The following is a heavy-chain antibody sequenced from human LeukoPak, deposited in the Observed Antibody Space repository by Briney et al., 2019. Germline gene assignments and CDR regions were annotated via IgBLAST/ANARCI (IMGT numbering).Heavy chain of an antibody. J-gene: IGHJ4*02. D-gene: IGHD2-2*01. V-gene: IGHV3-30-3*01. CDR2: ISYDGSNK. Sequence: PGGSLRLSCAASGFTFSSYAMHWVRQAPGKGLEWVAVISYDGSNKYYADSVKGRFTISRDNSKNTLYLQMNTLRPEDTAVYYCARNGPLGYCSTTSCSGLFDYWGQGTLVTVSS. CDR3: ARNGPLGYCSTTSCSGLFDY. CDR1: GFTFSSYA.